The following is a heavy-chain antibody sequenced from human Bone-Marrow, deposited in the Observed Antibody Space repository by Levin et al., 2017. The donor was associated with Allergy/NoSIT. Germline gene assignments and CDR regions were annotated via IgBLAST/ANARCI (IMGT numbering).Heavy chain of an antibody. CDR3: AFSTGDGDFDL. CDR1: GFSLSRSGLG. J-gene: IGHJ2*01. Sequence: SGPTLVKPTQTLTLTCTFSGFSLSRSGLGVGWIRQPPGRALEWLAFIYWDDTRYYRPSLKSRVTIAKDTSKNLVVLTLAYLDPVDTGTYFCAFSTGDGDFDLWGRGTLVTVSS. D-gene: IGHD2-8*02. CDR2: IYWDDTR. V-gene: IGHV2-5*02.